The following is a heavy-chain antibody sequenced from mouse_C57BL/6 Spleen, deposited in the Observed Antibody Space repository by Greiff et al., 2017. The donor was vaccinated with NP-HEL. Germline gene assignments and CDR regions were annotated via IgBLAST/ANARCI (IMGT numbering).Heavy chain of an antibody. D-gene: IGHD1-1*01. Sequence: QVQLQQPGTELVKPGASVKLSCKASGYTFTSYWMHWVKQRPGQGLEWIGNINPSNGGNKYNEKFKSKATLTVDKSSTTAYMQLSSLTSEDSAVYYCASRHYYGTRYFDVWGTGTTVTVSS. CDR3: ASRHYYGTRYFDV. V-gene: IGHV1-53*01. CDR2: INPSNGGN. CDR1: GYTFTSYW. J-gene: IGHJ1*03.